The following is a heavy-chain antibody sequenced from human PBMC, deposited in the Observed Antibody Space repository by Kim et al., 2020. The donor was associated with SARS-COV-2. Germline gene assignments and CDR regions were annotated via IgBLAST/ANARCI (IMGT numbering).Heavy chain of an antibody. Sequence: GGSLRLSCAASGFTFSNAWMSWVRQAPGKGLEWVGRIKSKTDGGTTDNAAPVKGRFTISRDDSKNTLYLQMNSLKTEDTAVYYCTTDLSPLGYYDSSGYYLELPTYYYYGMDVWGQGTTVTVSS. CDR2: IKSKTDGGTT. V-gene: IGHV3-15*01. CDR3: TTDLSPLGYYDSSGYYLELPTYYYYGMDV. D-gene: IGHD3-22*01. CDR1: GFTFSNAW. J-gene: IGHJ6*02.